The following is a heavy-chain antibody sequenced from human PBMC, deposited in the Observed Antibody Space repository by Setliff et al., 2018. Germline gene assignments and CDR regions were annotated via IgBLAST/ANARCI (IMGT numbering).Heavy chain of an antibody. CDR1: GFTFRSYE. J-gene: IGHJ4*02. D-gene: IGHD2-2*03. CDR2: ISASSANI. V-gene: IGHV3-21*05. Sequence: GGSLRLSCAASGFTFRSYEMNWVRQTPGKGLEWVSYISASSANIQYADSVRGRVTISRDNAKNTLYLQMNSLRVEDTAVYYCARGFGYAAWYYLDYWGQGTLVTVSS. CDR3: ARGFGYAAWYYLDY.